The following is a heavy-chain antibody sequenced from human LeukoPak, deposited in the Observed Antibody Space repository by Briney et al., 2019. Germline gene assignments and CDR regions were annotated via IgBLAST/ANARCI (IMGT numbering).Heavy chain of an antibody. CDR1: GFTFSSYA. V-gene: IGHV3-23*01. J-gene: IGHJ4*02. Sequence: GGSLRLSCAASGFTFSSYAVTRVRQAPGKGLEWVSGITGSGDTTFYADSVKGRFTTSRDNSKNTLYLQMHSLRAEDTAVYYCVKDYSTVPAAANPLFDYWGQGALVTVSS. D-gene: IGHD2-2*01. CDR3: VKDYSTVPAAANPLFDY. CDR2: ITGSGDTT.